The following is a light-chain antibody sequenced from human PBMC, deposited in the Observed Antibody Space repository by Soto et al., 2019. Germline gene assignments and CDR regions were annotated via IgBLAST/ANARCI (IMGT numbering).Light chain of an antibody. CDR1: TSVVGSFNF. J-gene: IGLJ1*01. V-gene: IGLV2-23*02. CDR3: CSDAGSSTYV. Sequence: QSVLTQPASVSGSPGQSITVSSTRTTSVVGSFNFVSWYQQHPGKAPKVVIYEVTKRPSGVSNRFSGSKSGNTASLTISGLQADDEADYYCCSDAGSSTYVFGTGTKVTVL. CDR2: EVT.